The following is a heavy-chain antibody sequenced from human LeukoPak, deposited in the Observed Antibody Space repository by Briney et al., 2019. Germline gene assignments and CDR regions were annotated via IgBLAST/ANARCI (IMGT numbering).Heavy chain of an antibody. CDR1: GGNFNSYT. V-gene: IGHV1-69*13. Sequence: SVKVSCKAFGGNFNSYTVNWVRQAPGQGLEWMGGILPLFNAADYAQKFRGRVTISADESTSTAYMEVSSLTSEDTAVYYRARQFDWGSPWGQGTLVTVSS. CDR3: ARQFDWGSP. D-gene: IGHD3-9*01. J-gene: IGHJ5*02. CDR2: ILPLFNAA.